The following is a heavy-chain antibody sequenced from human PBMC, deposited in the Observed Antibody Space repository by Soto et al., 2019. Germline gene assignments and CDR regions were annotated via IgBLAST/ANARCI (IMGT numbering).Heavy chain of an antibody. Sequence: PGGSLRLSCSASGFTFSSYAMHWVRQAPGKGLEYVSAISSNGGSTYYADSVKGRFTISRDNSKNTLYLQMSSLRAEDTAVYYCATGHTATTLYYYYYGMDVWGQGTTVTVSS. J-gene: IGHJ6*02. V-gene: IGHV3-64D*06. D-gene: IGHD5-18*01. CDR2: ISSNGGST. CDR1: GFTFSSYA. CDR3: ATGHTATTLYYYYYGMDV.